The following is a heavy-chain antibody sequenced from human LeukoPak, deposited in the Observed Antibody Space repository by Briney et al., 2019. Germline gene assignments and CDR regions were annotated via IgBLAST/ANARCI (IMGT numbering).Heavy chain of an antibody. J-gene: IGHJ6*02. V-gene: IGHV3-11*01. CDR1: GFTFSDYY. CDR3: ARDMYYGSGTPMQFGMDV. D-gene: IGHD3-10*01. CDR2: ISSSGSTT. Sequence: GGSLRLSCAASGFTFSDYYMSWIRQAPGKELEWVSFISSSGSTTYYADSVKGRFTISRDNAKNSLYLQMNSLRADDTAVYYCARDMYYGSGTPMQFGMDVWGQGTAVTVSS.